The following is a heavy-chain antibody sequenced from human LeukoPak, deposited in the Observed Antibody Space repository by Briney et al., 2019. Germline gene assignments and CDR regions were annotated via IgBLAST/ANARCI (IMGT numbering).Heavy chain of an antibody. J-gene: IGHJ4*02. V-gene: IGHV3-66*01. D-gene: IGHD3-22*01. Sequence: GGSLRLSCAASGFTFSSYWMSWVRQAPGKRLEWVSVIYSGRSTYYADSVKGRFIISRDNSKNTLYLQMNSLRAEDTAVYYCARGYYDNSGYLYYWGQGTLVTVSS. CDR3: ARGYYDNSGYLYY. CDR2: IYSGRST. CDR1: GFTFSSYW.